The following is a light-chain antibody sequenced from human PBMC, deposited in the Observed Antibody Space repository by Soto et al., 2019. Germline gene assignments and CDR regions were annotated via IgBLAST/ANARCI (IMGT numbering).Light chain of an antibody. Sequence: VLTQSPGNLSLSPGERATLSCRASQSVSRYLVWYQQKPGQAPRLLIYGASSRASGIPDRFSGSGSGTDFTLTINRLGPEDSAVYYCQQFDTSPYTFGQGTKLEIK. CDR1: QSVSRY. CDR2: GAS. J-gene: IGKJ2*01. CDR3: QQFDTSPYT. V-gene: IGKV3-20*01.